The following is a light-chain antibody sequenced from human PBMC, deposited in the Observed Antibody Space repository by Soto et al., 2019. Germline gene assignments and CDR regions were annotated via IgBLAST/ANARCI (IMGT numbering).Light chain of an antibody. Sequence: PGERVTLSCRASQSVSSSYLTWYQQKPGQAPRLLIYGASTRATSIPARFSGSVSGTYFTLTISSLQPEDFAVYYCQQDYNLPFTFGPGTKVDIK. V-gene: IGKV3D-7*01. CDR3: QQDYNLPFT. CDR1: QSVSSSY. J-gene: IGKJ3*01. CDR2: GAS.